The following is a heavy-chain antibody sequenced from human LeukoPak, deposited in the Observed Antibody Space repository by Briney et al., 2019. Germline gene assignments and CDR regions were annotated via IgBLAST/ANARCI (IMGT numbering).Heavy chain of an antibody. V-gene: IGHV3-30-3*01. Sequence: GRSLRLSCAASGFTLSSYAMHWVRQAPGKGLEWVAVISYDGSNKYYADSVKGRFTISRDNSKNTLYLQMNSLRAEDTAVYYCARDGSGVSSGWFDYWGQGTLVTVSS. J-gene: IGHJ4*02. CDR2: ISYDGSNK. D-gene: IGHD6-19*01. CDR3: ARDGSGVSSGWFDY. CDR1: GFTLSSYA.